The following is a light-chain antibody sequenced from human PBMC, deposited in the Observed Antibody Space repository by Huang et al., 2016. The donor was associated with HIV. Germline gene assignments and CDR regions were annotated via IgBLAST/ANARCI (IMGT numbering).Light chain of an antibody. CDR3: QQYVSAPLT. CDR1: QNITSNF. V-gene: IGKV3-20*01. CDR2: GTS. J-gene: IGKJ4*01. Sequence: EIVLTQSPGTLSLSPGERAALSCRASQNITSNFLAWYHQKPGQAPRPLIYGTSSRALGIPDRFSGSGSGTDFTLTITRLGPQDSAVYYCQQYVSAPLTFGGGTGVEI.